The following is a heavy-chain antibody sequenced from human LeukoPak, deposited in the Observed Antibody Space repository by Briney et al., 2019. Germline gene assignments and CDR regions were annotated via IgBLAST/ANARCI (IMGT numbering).Heavy chain of an antibody. D-gene: IGHD4-17*01. CDR2: ISYDGSNK. Sequence: GGSLRLSCAASGFTFSSYAMHWVRQAPGKGLEWVAVISYDGSNKYYADSVKGRFTISRDNAKNSLYLQMNSLRVDDTAVYYCARDYGDYDYYFDYWGQGTMVTVSS. CDR3: ARDYGDYDYYFDY. J-gene: IGHJ4*02. V-gene: IGHV3-30-3*01. CDR1: GFTFSSYA.